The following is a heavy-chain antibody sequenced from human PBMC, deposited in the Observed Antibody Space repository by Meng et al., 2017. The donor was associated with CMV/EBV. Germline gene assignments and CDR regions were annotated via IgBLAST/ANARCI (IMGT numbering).Heavy chain of an antibody. CDR1: GFPLSTSGVG. CDR3: AHTYSSSSLFDY. CDR2: IYWNDDK. Sequence: SGPTLVKPTQTFTLTCTFSGFPLSTSGVGVGWIRQPPGKALEWLALIYWNDDKRYSPSLKSRLTITKDTSKNQVVLTMTNMDPVDTATYYCAHTYSSSSLFDYWGQGTLVTVSS. V-gene: IGHV2-5*01. J-gene: IGHJ4*02. D-gene: IGHD6-6*01.